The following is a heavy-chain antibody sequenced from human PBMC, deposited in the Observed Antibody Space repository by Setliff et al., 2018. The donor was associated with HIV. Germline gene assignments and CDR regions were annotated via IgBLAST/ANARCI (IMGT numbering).Heavy chain of an antibody. CDR1: SYSLSSDYY. Sequence: PSETLSLTCAVSSYSLSSDYYWGRIRQPPGKGLEWIGSIYYDGRTFYKPSLKSRLTISVDTSKNQFSLSLNSVTAADTAVYFCARGGAVSADFDSWGQGTRVTVSS. CDR2: IYYDGRT. CDR3: ARGGAVSADFDS. J-gene: IGHJ5*01. V-gene: IGHV4-38-2*01. D-gene: IGHD3-16*01.